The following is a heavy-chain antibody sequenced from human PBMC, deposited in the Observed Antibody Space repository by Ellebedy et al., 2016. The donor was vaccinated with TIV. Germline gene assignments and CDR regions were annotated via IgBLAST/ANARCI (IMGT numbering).Heavy chain of an antibody. CDR3: TTVYRYNYDSV. CDR1: GFTFSNAW. Sequence: GGSLRLSCAASGFTFSNAWMNWVRQAPGKGLEWVGRIKSKTDGGAADYAATVMGRFTISRDDSKNTLYLQMNRLKTEDTAVYFCTTVYRYNYDSVWGQGTLVTVSS. V-gene: IGHV3-15*01. J-gene: IGHJ4*02. D-gene: IGHD5-18*01. CDR2: IKSKTDGGAA.